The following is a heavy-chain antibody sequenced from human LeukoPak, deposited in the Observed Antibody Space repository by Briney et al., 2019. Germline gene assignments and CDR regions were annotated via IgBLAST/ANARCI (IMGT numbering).Heavy chain of an antibody. CDR3: AKDFYDSSANGAFDI. D-gene: IGHD3-22*01. J-gene: IGHJ3*02. Sequence: GGSLRLSCAASGFTFSTYAMHWVRQAPGTGLEWVAVISYDGTNKYYADSLKGRFTTSRDNSKNTLYLQVNSLRPEDTALYYCAKDFYDSSANGAFDIWGHGTMVTVSS. CDR2: ISYDGTNK. V-gene: IGHV3-30*18. CDR1: GFTFSTYA.